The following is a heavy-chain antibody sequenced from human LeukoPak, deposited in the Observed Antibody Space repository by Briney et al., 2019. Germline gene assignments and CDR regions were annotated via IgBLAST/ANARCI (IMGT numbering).Heavy chain of an antibody. CDR3: ARGLLVGYCSGGSCYSLVGDYYYGMDV. Sequence: GGSLRPSCAASGFTFSSYAMHWIRQAPGKGLEWVAVISYDGSNKYYADSVKGRFTISRDNSKNTLYLQMNSLRAEDTAVYYCARGLLVGYCSGGSCYSLVGDYYYGMDVWGQGTTVTVSS. D-gene: IGHD2-15*01. V-gene: IGHV3-30-3*01. J-gene: IGHJ6*02. CDR1: GFTFSSYA. CDR2: ISYDGSNK.